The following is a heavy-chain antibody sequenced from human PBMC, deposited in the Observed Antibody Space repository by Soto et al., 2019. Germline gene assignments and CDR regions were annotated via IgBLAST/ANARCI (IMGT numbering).Heavy chain of an antibody. Sequence: PSETLSLTCTVSGDSISSGDYYWSWIRQPPGKGLEWIGCIYYSGNTYYNPSLKRRFSISVDTSKNQFSLQLSSVTVADTAVYYCVCYFERYSSPAGALEYWGLGTLVTVSS. V-gene: IGHV4-30-4*01. CDR3: VCYFERYSSPAGALEY. D-gene: IGHD6-13*01. CDR1: GDSISSGDYY. J-gene: IGHJ4*02. CDR2: IYYSGNT.